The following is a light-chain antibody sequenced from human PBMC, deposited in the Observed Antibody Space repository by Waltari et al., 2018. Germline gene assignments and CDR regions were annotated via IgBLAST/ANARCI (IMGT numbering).Light chain of an antibody. V-gene: IGLV2-23*02. CDR2: EVS. CDR3: CSYAGSSTL. J-gene: IGLJ2*01. CDR1: SSDVGRYNL. Sequence: QSALTQPASVSGSPGRSITIPCTGTSSDVGRYNLVSWYQQHPGKAPKVMIYEVSRRPSGVSNRFSGSKSGNTASLTISGLQAEDEAYYYCCSYAGSSTLFGGGTKLTVL.